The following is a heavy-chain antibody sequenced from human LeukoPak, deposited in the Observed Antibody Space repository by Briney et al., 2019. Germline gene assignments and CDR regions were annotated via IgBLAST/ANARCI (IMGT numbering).Heavy chain of an antibody. CDR1: GGSISSSSYY. Sequence: SGTLSLTCSVSGGSISSSSYYWGWIRQPPGKGLEWIGEINHSGSTNYNPSLKSRVTISVDTSKNQFSLKLSSVTAADTAVYYCARGGCSSTSCYTGGFDYWGQGTLVTVSS. V-gene: IGHV4-39*07. D-gene: IGHD2-2*02. CDR3: ARGGCSSTSCYTGGFDY. CDR2: INHSGST. J-gene: IGHJ4*02.